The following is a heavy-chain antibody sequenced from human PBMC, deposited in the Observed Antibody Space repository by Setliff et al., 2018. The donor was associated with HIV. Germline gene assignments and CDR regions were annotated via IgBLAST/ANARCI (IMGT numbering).Heavy chain of an antibody. CDR1: GGSISSRSYY. CDR3: ARRNQPPDLAFDI. J-gene: IGHJ3*02. D-gene: IGHD2-2*01. Sequence: CSVSGGSISSRSYYWGWIRQPPGKGLEWIGTISYSGYTYYRPSLKSRVTISVDTSKNQFSLKLSSVTAADTAVYYCARRNQPPDLAFDIWGQGTMVTVSS. CDR2: ISYSGYT. V-gene: IGHV4-39*01.